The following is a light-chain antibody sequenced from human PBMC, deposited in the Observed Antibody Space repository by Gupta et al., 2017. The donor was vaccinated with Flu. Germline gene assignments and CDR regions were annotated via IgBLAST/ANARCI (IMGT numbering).Light chain of an antibody. CDR1: QSISTY. Sequence: DIQMTQSPSYLSASLGDRVTITCRASQSISTYLNWYQQSPGKAPRLLIYSTSSLQSGAPSRFSGSGSGTDFTLTVSSLHPEDIATYYCQQSYTSPPTFGQGTKLEIK. V-gene: IGKV1-39*01. CDR3: QQSYTSPPT. CDR2: STS. J-gene: IGKJ2*01.